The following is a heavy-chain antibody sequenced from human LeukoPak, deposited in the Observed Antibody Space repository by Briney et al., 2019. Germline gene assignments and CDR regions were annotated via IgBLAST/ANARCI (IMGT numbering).Heavy chain of an antibody. J-gene: IGHJ6*03. CDR2: ISGRRDST. Sequence: PGGSLRLSCAASGFTFSSYGMSWVRQAPGKGLEWVSTISGRRDSTSYADSVKGRFTISRDNSKNTLYLQMNSLRAEDTALYYCARVDERRSGYYWTAYYYYYMDVWGKGTTVTVSS. D-gene: IGHD3-3*01. CDR3: ARVDERRSGYYWTAYYYYYMDV. CDR1: GFTFSSYG. V-gene: IGHV3-23*01.